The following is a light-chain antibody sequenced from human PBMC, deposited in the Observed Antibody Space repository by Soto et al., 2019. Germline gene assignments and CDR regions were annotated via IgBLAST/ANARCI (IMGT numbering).Light chain of an antibody. V-gene: IGKV3-11*01. CDR1: QGVSSH. Sequence: EIVLTQSPATLSLSPGERATLSCRASQGVSSHLAWYQHKPGQAPRLLIYDASSRATGVPARFSGSGSGTDFTLTISSLESEDAAVYYCQQRRNWPITFGQGTRLEIK. CDR2: DAS. CDR3: QQRRNWPIT. J-gene: IGKJ5*01.